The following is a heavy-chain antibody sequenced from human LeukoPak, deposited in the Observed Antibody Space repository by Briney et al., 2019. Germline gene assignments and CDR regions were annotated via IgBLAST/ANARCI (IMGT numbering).Heavy chain of an antibody. Sequence: ASVKVSCKASGYTFTAYYMHWVRQAPGQGLEWMGWINPNSGGTNYAQKFQGRVTMTRDTSISTAYMELSRLRPDDTAVYYCVTTVTTYYYYYYMDVWGKGTTVTVSS. CDR3: VTTVTTYYYYYYMDV. V-gene: IGHV1-2*02. CDR2: INPNSGGT. CDR1: GYTFTAYY. J-gene: IGHJ6*03. D-gene: IGHD4-17*01.